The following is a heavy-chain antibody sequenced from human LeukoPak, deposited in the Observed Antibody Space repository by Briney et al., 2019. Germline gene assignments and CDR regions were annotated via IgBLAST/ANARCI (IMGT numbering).Heavy chain of an antibody. J-gene: IGHJ4*02. CDR3: AREEDYYGSGSQPPYLKGFDY. D-gene: IGHD3-10*01. Sequence: SETLSLTYTVSGGSISSSSYYWGWIRQPPGKGLEWIGSIYYSGSTYYNPSLKSRVTISVDTSKNQFSLKLSSVTAADTAVYYCAREEDYYGSGSQPPYLKGFDYWGQGTLVTVSS. CDR1: GGSISSSSYY. CDR2: IYYSGST. V-gene: IGHV4-39*07.